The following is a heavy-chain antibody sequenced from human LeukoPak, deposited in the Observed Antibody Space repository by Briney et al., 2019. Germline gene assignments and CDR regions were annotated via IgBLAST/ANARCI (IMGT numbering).Heavy chain of an antibody. J-gene: IGHJ3*02. V-gene: IGHV3-23*01. CDR2: VSSTGRSV. D-gene: IGHD3-22*01. CDR3: ARGYIYDSSGYPVFGAFDI. CDR1: GFTFSSFA. Sequence: PGGSLRLSCAASGFTFSSFAMSWVRQAPGRGLEWVSSVSSTGRSVYYADSVKGRFTNSRDSSKNTLSLQMNSLRAEDTAVYYCARGYIYDSSGYPVFGAFDIWGQGTMVTVSS.